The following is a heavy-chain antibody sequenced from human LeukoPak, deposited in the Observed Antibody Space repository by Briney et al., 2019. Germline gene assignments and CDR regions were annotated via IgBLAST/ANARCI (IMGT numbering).Heavy chain of an antibody. Sequence: GGSLRLSCEASGFTFSDYYMSWVRQAPGKGLEWVSIIYYDGTTYYADSVKGRFTISRDNSKNTLFLQMNSLRAEDTAVYYCANTKQYAFDIWGQGTMVTVSS. CDR3: ANTKQYAFDI. V-gene: IGHV3-53*01. CDR1: GFTFSDYY. CDR2: IYYDGTT. D-gene: IGHD1/OR15-1a*01. J-gene: IGHJ3*02.